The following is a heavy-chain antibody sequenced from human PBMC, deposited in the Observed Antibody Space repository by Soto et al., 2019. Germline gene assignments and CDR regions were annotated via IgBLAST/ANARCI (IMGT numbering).Heavy chain of an antibody. Sequence: QVPLVQSGAEVKKPGASVKVSCKASGYNFITYDIHWVRQAPGRRLEWMGWISTGYANTKYSQNFQGRLTITRDTSASTVYMELSSLTSEDTAVYYCARMLYRGVIPSLGLDDWGQGTLVTVSA. CDR1: GYNFITYD. CDR2: ISTGYANT. D-gene: IGHD2-21*01. J-gene: IGHJ4*02. V-gene: IGHV1-3*04. CDR3: ARMLYRGVIPSLGLDD.